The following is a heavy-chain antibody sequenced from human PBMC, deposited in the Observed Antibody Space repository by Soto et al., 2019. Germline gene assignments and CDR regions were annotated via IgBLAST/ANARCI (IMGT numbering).Heavy chain of an antibody. D-gene: IGHD6-13*01. Sequence: GGSLRLSCAASGFTFSSYSMHWVRQAPGKGLEWVSYISSSSSTIYYADSVKGRFTISRDNAKNSLYLQMNSLRDEDTAVYYCARRTGTAAAGTGVYYYYYGMDVWGQGTTVTVSS. CDR3: ARRTGTAAAGTGVYYYYYGMDV. CDR1: GFTFSSYS. J-gene: IGHJ6*02. V-gene: IGHV3-48*02. CDR2: ISSSSSTI.